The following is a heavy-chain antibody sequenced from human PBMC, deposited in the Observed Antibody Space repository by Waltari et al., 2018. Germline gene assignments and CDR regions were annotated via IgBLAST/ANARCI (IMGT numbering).Heavy chain of an antibody. J-gene: IGHJ1*01. V-gene: IGHV4-39*01. D-gene: IGHD4-17*01. Sequence: QLQLQESGPGLARPSETLSLTCTVSGSSITTNYNWAWIRQPPGKGLEWMGNMQDRGSTFYNPSLMSRVTISLDTSKNQFSLTLTSVDAADTAVYFCGRIAFGDDGGYFQYWGQGTLVTVSS. CDR1: GSSITTNYN. CDR2: MQDRGST. CDR3: GRIAFGDDGGYFQY.